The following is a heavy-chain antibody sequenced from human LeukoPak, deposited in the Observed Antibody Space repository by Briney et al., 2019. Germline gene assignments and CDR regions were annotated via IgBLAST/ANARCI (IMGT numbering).Heavy chain of an antibody. D-gene: IGHD3-10*01. CDR3: ARGDTMVRGLISDY. Sequence: ASVKVSCKASGHTFSDYYLHWVRQAPGQGLEYMGWINPNSGYTKYSQSFQGRVTMTRDTSISTAYMELSRLISDDTAVYYCARGDTMVRGLISDYWGQGTLVTVSS. V-gene: IGHV1-2*02. CDR2: INPNSGYT. J-gene: IGHJ4*02. CDR1: GHTFSDYY.